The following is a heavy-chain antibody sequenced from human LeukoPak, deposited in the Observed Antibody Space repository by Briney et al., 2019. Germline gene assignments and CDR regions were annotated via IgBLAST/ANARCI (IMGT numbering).Heavy chain of an antibody. V-gene: IGHV3-23*01. Sequence: GGSLRLSCAASGFTFSSYAMSWVRQAPGEGLEWVSAISGSGGSTYYADSVKGRFTISRDNSKNTLYLQMNSLRAEDTAVYYCAKDRISPMVSAIEALDYWGQGTLVTVSS. CDR2: ISGSGGST. CDR1: GFTFSSYA. CDR3: AKDRISPMVSAIEALDY. J-gene: IGHJ4*02. D-gene: IGHD2-8*01.